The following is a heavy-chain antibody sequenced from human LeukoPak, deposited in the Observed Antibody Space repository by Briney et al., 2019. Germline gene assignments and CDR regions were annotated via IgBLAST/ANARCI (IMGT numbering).Heavy chain of an antibody. CDR1: GFTFSSYA. J-gene: IGHJ4*02. V-gene: IGHV3-48*04. D-gene: IGHD4-11*01. CDR2: ISSSGSIK. Sequence: GGSLRLSCAASGFTFSSYAMSWVRQAPGKGLEWVSYISSSGSIKNYADSVKGRFTISRDNAKNSLYLQMNSLRAEDTAVYYCARDQGAVTNFFDYWGQGTLVTVSS. CDR3: ARDQGAVTNFFDY.